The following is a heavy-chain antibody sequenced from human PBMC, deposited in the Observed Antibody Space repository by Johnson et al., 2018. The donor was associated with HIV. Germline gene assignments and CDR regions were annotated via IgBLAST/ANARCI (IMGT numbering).Heavy chain of an antibody. V-gene: IGHV3-30*02. CDR3: AKPKTGIDAFDI. J-gene: IGHJ3*02. D-gene: IGHD3-10*01. Sequence: QVQLVESGGGVVQPGGSLRLSCATSVFMFSNYGMHWIRQAPGKGLEWVAFIRYDGSHKYYEDSVKGRFTIPRDNSKTTLYLQMNRLRADDTAVYSCAKPKTGIDAFDIWGQGTMVTVSS. CDR1: VFMFSNYG. CDR2: IRYDGSHK.